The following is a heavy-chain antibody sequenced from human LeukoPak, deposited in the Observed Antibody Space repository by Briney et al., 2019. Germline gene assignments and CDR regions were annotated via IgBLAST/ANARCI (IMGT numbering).Heavy chain of an antibody. V-gene: IGHV4-30-4*01. J-gene: IGHJ5*02. CDR3: AREMQLWLLRWFDP. CDR1: GGSISSGDYY. Sequence: SETLSLTYTVSGGSISSGDYYWSWIRQPPGKGLEWIGYIYYSGSTYYNPSLKSRVTISVVTSKNQFSLKLSSVTAAATAVYYCAREMQLWLLRWFDPWGQGTLVTVSS. CDR2: IYYSGST. D-gene: IGHD5-18*01.